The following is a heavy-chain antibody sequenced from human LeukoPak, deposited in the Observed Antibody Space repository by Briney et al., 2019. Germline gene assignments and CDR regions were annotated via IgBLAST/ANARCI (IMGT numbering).Heavy chain of an antibody. D-gene: IGHD3-22*01. Sequence: ASVKVSCKAPGYTFTGYYMHWVRQAPGQGLEWMGWINPNSGGTNYAQKFQGRVTMTRDTSISTAYMELSRLRSDDTAVYYCARDPNYYDSSGYSRWGQGTLVTVSS. CDR3: ARDPNYYDSSGYSR. CDR2: INPNSGGT. V-gene: IGHV1-2*02. J-gene: IGHJ4*02. CDR1: GYTFTGYY.